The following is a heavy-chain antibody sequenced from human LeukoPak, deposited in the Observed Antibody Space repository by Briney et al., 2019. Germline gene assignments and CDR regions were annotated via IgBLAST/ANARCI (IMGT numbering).Heavy chain of an antibody. Sequence: PSETLSLTCTVSGGSISSYYWSWIRQPPGKGLEWIGYIYYSGSTNYNPSLKSRVTMSVDTSKNQFSLKLSSVTAADTAVYYCARESGGYCSSTSCYVWFDPWGQGTLVTVSS. CDR2: IYYSGST. CDR3: ARESGGYCSSTSCYVWFDP. J-gene: IGHJ5*02. D-gene: IGHD2-2*01. V-gene: IGHV4-59*01. CDR1: GGSISSYY.